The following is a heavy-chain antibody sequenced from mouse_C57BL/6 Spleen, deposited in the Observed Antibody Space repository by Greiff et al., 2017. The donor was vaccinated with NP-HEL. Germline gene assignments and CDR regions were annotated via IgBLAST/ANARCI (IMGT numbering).Heavy chain of an antibody. CDR3: ARCYYGSSPNFDY. CDR2: IDPSDSET. D-gene: IGHD1-1*01. V-gene: IGHV1-52*01. J-gene: IGHJ2*01. Sequence: VQLQQPGAELVRPGSSVKLSCKASGYTFTSYWMHWVKQRPIQGLEWIGNIDPSDSETHYNQKFKDKATLTVDKSSSTAYMQLSSLTSEDSAVYYCARCYYGSSPNFDYWGQGTTLTVSS. CDR1: GYTFTSYW.